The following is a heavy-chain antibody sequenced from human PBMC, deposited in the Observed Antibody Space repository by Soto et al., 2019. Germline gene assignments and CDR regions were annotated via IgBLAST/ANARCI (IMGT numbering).Heavy chain of an antibody. CDR1: GYTFTSYG. CDR3: AKGGYSSSWYSRTEYYFDY. CDR2: ISAYNGNT. V-gene: IGHV1-18*01. Sequence: ASVKVSCKASGYTFTSYGISWVRQAPGQGLEWMGWISAYNGNTNYAQKLQGRVTMTTDTSTSTAYMELRSLRSDDTAVYYCAKGGYSSSWYSRTEYYFDYWGQGTLVTVSS. D-gene: IGHD6-13*01. J-gene: IGHJ4*02.